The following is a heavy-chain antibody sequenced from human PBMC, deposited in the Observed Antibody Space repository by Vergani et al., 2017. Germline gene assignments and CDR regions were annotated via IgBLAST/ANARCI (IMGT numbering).Heavy chain of an antibody. Sequence: QVQLVQSGAEVKKPGSSVKVSCKASGGTFSSYTISWVRQAPGQGLEWMGRIIPILGIANYAQKFQGRVTITADKSTSTAYMELSSLRSEDTAVYYCARGSRPLTVTSRGIDYWGQGTLVTVSS. CDR2: IIPILGIA. CDR1: GGTFSSYT. D-gene: IGHD4-17*01. J-gene: IGHJ4*02. CDR3: ARGSRPLTVTSRGIDY. V-gene: IGHV1-69*02.